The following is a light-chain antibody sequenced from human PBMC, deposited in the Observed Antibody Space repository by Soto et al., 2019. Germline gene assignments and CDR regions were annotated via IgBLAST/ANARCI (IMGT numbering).Light chain of an antibody. CDR3: QQLKTYPPA. CDR2: AAS. V-gene: IGKV1-9*01. Sequence: IQLTQSPSSLSASVGDRVTVTCRASQGISTYLAWYQQEPGKAPKLLIYAASSLQSGVPSQFSGSGSGTEFTLTISSLQPEDFATYYCQQLKTYPPAFGGGTKVEIK. J-gene: IGKJ4*01. CDR1: QGISTY.